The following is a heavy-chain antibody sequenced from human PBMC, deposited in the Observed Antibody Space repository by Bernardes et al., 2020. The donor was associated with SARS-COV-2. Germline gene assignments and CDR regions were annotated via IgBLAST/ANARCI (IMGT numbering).Heavy chain of an antibody. V-gene: IGHV3-74*01. Sequence: GGSLRLSCAASGFNFGDYVMHWVRQAPGQVLVWVSRISHDSAIATYADSVKGRFTISRDNARNLLYLQMTNLRADDTATYFCARDTSRFTASMDFESWGKGTLVTVS. J-gene: IGHJ4*02. D-gene: IGHD3-9*01. CDR3: ARDTSRFTASMDFES. CDR2: ISHDSAIA. CDR1: GFNFGDYV.